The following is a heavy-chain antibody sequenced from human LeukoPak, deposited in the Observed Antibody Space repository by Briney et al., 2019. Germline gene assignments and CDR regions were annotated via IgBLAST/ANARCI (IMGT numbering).Heavy chain of an antibody. CDR3: ASYLTSIPSGMDV. Sequence: GGSLRLSCAASGFTFSSYWMHWVRQAPGKGLVWDSRISTDGSSTTYADSVKGRFTISRDNVKNTLFLQMNSLRAEDTAVYYCASYLTSIPSGMDVWGQGTTVTVSS. CDR2: ISTDGSST. D-gene: IGHD2/OR15-2a*01. V-gene: IGHV3-74*01. CDR1: GFTFSSYW. J-gene: IGHJ6*02.